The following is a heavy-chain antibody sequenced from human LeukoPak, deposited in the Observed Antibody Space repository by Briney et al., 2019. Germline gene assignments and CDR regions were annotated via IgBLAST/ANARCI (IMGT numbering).Heavy chain of an antibody. Sequence: ASVKVSCKASGYTFTSYGIIWVRQAPGQGLEWMGWISAYNGNTNYAQKLQGRVTMTTDTSTSTAYMELRSLRSDDTAVYYCARDCSSTSCYTGGGYYYYGMDVWGQGTTVTVSS. J-gene: IGHJ6*02. D-gene: IGHD2-2*02. V-gene: IGHV1-18*01. CDR1: GYTFTSYG. CDR3: ARDCSSTSCYTGGGYYYYGMDV. CDR2: ISAYNGNT.